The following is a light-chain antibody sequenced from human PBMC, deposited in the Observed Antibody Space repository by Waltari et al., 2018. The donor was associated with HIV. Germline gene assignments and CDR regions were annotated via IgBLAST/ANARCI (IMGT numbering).Light chain of an antibody. CDR2: DVS. Sequence: QSALTQPASVSGSPGQSITISCTGTSSDVGGYNSVAWYQQHPGKAPKLIIYDVSNRTSGLPYRFSGSKSGDTASLTISGLQAEDEADYYCKSKTSSSTPCVFGTGTKVTVL. CDR1: SSDVGGYNS. CDR3: KSKTSSSTPCV. J-gene: IGLJ1*01. V-gene: IGLV2-14*03.